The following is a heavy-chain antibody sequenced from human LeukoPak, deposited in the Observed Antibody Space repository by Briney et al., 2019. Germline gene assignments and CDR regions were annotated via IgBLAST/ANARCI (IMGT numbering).Heavy chain of an antibody. J-gene: IGHJ4*02. CDR2: IKQDGSEK. Sequence: PGGSLRLSCAASGFTFSSYWMSWVRQAPGKGLEWVANIKQDGSEKYYVDSVKGRFTISRDNAKNSLYLQMNSLRAEDTAVYYCARVKNYDFWSGIDYWGQGTLVTASS. CDR3: ARVKNYDFWSGIDY. V-gene: IGHV3-7*01. CDR1: GFTFSSYW. D-gene: IGHD3-3*01.